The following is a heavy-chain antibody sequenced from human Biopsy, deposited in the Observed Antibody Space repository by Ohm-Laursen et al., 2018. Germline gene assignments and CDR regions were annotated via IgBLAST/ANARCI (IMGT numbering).Heavy chain of an antibody. CDR1: GRTFINYA. Sequence: SSVKVSCKASGRTFINYAISWARQAPGQGLEWMGGIIPMFGTANYAQMFQGRVTISADESTSTSYMELSSLTTEDTAIYYCARGPHSGSHSCFDYWGRGTLVTVSS. CDR3: ARGPHSGSHSCFDY. J-gene: IGHJ4*02. D-gene: IGHD1-26*01. V-gene: IGHV1-69*01. CDR2: IIPMFGTA.